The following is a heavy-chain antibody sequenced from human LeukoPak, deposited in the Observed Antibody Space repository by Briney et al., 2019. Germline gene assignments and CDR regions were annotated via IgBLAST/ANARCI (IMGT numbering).Heavy chain of an antibody. V-gene: IGHV4-61*05. CDR3: ARGDYDYGHWYFDL. D-gene: IGHD4-17*01. J-gene: IGHJ2*01. CDR2: IYFSGIT. Sequence: PSETLSLTCTVSGGSISSSSYYWGWIRQPPGKGLEWIGYIYFSGITHYNPSLKSRVTMSVDTSKNQFSLKLGSVTAADTAVYYCARGDYDYGHWYFDLWGRGTLVSVSS. CDR1: GGSISSSSYY.